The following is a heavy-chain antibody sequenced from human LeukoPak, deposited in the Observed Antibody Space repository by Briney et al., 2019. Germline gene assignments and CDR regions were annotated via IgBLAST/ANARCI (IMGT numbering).Heavy chain of an antibody. J-gene: IGHJ4*02. V-gene: IGHV3-11*01. CDR3: ARSIVGATLYFDY. CDR2: ISSSGSTI. CDR1: GFTFSDCY. Sequence: GGSLRLSCAASGFTFSDCYMRWIRQAPGKGLEWVSYISSSGSTIYYADSVKGRFTISRDNAKNSLYLQMNSLRAEDTAVYYCARSIVGATLYFDYWGQGTLVTVSS. D-gene: IGHD1-26*01.